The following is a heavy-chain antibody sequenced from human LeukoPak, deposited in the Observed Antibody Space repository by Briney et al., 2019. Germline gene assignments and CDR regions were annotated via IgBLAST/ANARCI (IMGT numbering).Heavy chain of an antibody. CDR1: GGSISSYY. V-gene: IGHV4-59*01. CDR2: IHYTGSA. J-gene: IGHJ6*02. D-gene: IGHD7-27*01. CDR3: ARGNWGSPYYYSMVV. Sequence: SETLSLTCTVSGGSISSYYWSWIRQPPGKGLECIGYIHYTGSANYNPSLESRVTISLDTPDKHFSLKLSSVTAADTAVYYCARGNWGSPYYYSMVVWGQGTTVTVSS.